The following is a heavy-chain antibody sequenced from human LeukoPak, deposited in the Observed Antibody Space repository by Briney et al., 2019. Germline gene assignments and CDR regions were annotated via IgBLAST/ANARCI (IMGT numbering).Heavy chain of an antibody. CDR1: GGSISSYY. CDR2: IYYSGST. V-gene: IGHV4-59*08. Sequence: SETLSLTCTVSGGSISSYYWSWIRQPPGKGLEWIGYIYYSGSTNYNPSLKSRVTISVDTSKNQFSLKLSSVIAADTAVYYCARHGPMVRYYYYYYGMDVWGQGTTVTVSS. D-gene: IGHD3-10*01. CDR3: ARHGPMVRYYYYYYGMDV. J-gene: IGHJ6*02.